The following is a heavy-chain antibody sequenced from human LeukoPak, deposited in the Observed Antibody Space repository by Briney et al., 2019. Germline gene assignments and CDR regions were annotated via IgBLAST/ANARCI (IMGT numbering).Heavy chain of an antibody. V-gene: IGHV1-69*06. CDR2: IIPIFGTA. Sequence: SVKVSCKASGGTFSRYAISWVRQAPGQGLEWMGGIIPIFGTANYAQKFQGRVTITADKSTSTAYMELSSLRSEDTAVYYCAREGSGYDYYYYGMDVWGKGTTVTVSS. J-gene: IGHJ6*04. D-gene: IGHD5-12*01. CDR3: AREGSGYDYYYYGMDV. CDR1: GGTFSRYA.